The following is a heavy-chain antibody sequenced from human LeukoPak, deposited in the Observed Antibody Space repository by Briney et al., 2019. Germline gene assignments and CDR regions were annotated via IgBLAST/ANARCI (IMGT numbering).Heavy chain of an antibody. CDR3: ARGDDILTGYFRGFDY. Sequence: GASVKVSCKASGYTFTSYGISWVRRAPGQGLEWMGWISAYNGNTNYAQKLQGRVTMTTDTSTSTAYMELRSLRSDDTAVYYCARGDDILTGYFRGFDYWGQGTLVTVSS. CDR2: ISAYNGNT. D-gene: IGHD3-9*01. V-gene: IGHV1-18*01. CDR1: GYTFTSYG. J-gene: IGHJ4*02.